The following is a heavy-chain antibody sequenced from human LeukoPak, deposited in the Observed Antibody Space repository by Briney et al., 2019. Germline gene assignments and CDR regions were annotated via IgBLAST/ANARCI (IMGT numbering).Heavy chain of an antibody. D-gene: IGHD1-26*01. CDR2: IYSAGST. Sequence: GSLRLSCAASGFIVSRNYMNWVRQAPGKGLEWVSVIYSAGSTYYADSVEGRFTISRDNSKNTVDLQMNDLRAEDTAVYYCARSWDARLNFDYWGQGTLVTVSS. CDR1: GFIVSRNY. V-gene: IGHV3-66*02. CDR3: ARSWDARLNFDY. J-gene: IGHJ4*02.